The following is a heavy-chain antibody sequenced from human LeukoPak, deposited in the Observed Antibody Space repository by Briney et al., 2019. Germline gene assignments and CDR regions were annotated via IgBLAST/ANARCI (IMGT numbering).Heavy chain of an antibody. CDR3: AILTGTTEDYFDY. CDR1: GASITSCY. D-gene: IGHD1-14*01. V-gene: IGHV4-4*07. CDR2: LYTTGTT. Sequence: SETLSLTCAVSGASITSCYWSWVRQSAGKGLEWIGRLYTTGTTNYNPSLKSRVTMSGDSSKNQLSLTLTSVTAADTAVYYCAILTGTTEDYFDYWGQGTLVTVSS. J-gene: IGHJ4*02.